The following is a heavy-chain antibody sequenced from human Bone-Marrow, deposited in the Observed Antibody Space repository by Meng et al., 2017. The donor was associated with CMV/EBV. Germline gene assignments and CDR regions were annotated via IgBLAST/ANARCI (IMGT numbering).Heavy chain of an antibody. D-gene: IGHD3-16*01. CDR2: IYSGGST. J-gene: IGHJ6*04. Sequence: GESLKISCAASGFTVSSNYMSWVRQAPGKGLEWVSVIYSGGSTYYADSVKGRFTISRDNSKNTLYLQMNSLRAEDTAVYYCARGWGTALPYYYYGRDVWGKETTVTVAS. CDR3: ARGWGTALPYYYYGRDV. CDR1: GFTVSSNY. V-gene: IGHV3-53*01.